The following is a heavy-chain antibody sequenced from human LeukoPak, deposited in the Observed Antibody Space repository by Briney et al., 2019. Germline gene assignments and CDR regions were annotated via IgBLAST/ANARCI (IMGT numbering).Heavy chain of an antibody. CDR1: GGSISSSSYY. CDR2: IYYSGST. V-gene: IGHV4-39*01. J-gene: IGHJ6*03. CDR3: ARVYYYYYYMDV. Sequence: SETLSLTCTVSGGSISSSSYYWGWIRQPPGKGLEWIGSIYYSGSTYYNPSLKSRVTISVDTSKNQFSLKLSSVTAADTAVYYCARVYYYYYYMDVWGKGTTVTISS.